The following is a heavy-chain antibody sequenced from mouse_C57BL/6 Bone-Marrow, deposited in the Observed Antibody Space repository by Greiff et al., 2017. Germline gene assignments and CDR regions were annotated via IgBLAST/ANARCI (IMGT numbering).Heavy chain of an antibody. CDR2: ISSGSSTI. CDR1: GFTFSDYG. Sequence: EVKLVESGGGLVKPGGSLKISCAASGFTFSDYGMHWVRQAPEKGLEWVAYISSGSSTIYYADPVKGRFTISRDNAKNTLFLQMTMLRAEDTARYDCEMSYSVNAMDYWGQGTSVTVSS. J-gene: IGHJ4*01. D-gene: IGHD2-12*01. V-gene: IGHV5-17*01. CDR3: EMSYSVNAMDY.